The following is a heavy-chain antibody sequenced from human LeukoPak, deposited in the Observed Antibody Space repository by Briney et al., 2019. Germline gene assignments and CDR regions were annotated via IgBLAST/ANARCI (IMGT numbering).Heavy chain of an antibody. V-gene: IGHV4-31*03. Sequence: SDTLSLTCTVSGGSISSGSYYWSWIRQHPGKGLEWIGYISYSGSTFYNPSLKSRLTISVDTSKNQFSLKLSSVTAADTAVYYCARDYTGSYYFDYWGQGTLVTVSS. CDR2: ISYSGST. D-gene: IGHD1-26*01. J-gene: IGHJ4*02. CDR1: GGSISSGSYY. CDR3: ARDYTGSYYFDY.